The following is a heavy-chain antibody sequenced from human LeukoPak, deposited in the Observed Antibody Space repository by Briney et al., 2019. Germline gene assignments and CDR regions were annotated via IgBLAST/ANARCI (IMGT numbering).Heavy chain of an antibody. V-gene: IGHV3-74*01. D-gene: IGHD3-9*01. J-gene: IGHJ5*01. CDR3: ARPPDILTGKNWFDS. Sequence: GGSLRLSCAASGYTFSSYWMHWVRQAPGKGLVWVSRIDTDGSITSYADSVKGRFTVSRDNTKNTMYLQMNSLRVEDTAVYYCARPPDILTGKNWFDSWGQGTLVTVSS. CDR2: IDTDGSIT. CDR1: GYTFSSYW.